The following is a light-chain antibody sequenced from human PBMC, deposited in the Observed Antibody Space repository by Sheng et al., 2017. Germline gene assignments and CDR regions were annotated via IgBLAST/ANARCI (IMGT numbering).Light chain of an antibody. CDR3: QQYGSSPLVT. J-gene: IGKJ4*01. Sequence: EIVMTQSPATLSVSPGERATLSCRASQSVSSNLAWYQQKPGQAPRLLIYGASTRATGIPDRFSGSGSGTDFTLNISRLEPEDFAVYYCQQYGSSPLVTFGGGTKVESK. CDR2: GAS. V-gene: IGKV3-20*01. CDR1: QSVSSN.